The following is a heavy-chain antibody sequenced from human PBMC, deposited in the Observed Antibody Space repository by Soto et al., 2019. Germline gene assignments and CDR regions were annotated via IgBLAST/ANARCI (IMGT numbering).Heavy chain of an antibody. Sequence: QVQLVQSGAEVKKPGSSVKVSCKASGGTFSSYAISWVRQAPGQGLEWMGGIIPIFGTANYAQKFQGRVTITADESTSTAYMELSSLRSQDTAVYYCARGPEPRRPVLLDYYYGMDVWGQGTTVTVSS. CDR3: ARGPEPRRPVLLDYYYGMDV. V-gene: IGHV1-69*01. CDR1: GGTFSSYA. J-gene: IGHJ6*02. D-gene: IGHD3-10*01. CDR2: IIPIFGTA.